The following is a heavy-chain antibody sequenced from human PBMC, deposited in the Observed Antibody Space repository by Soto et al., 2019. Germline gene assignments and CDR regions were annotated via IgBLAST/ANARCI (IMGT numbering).Heavy chain of an antibody. CDR1: GDSVSSNSGA. CDR3: ARGPYRSGWTPDN. V-gene: IGHV6-1*01. Sequence: PSQTLSLTCVISGDSVSSNSGAWSWIRQSPSRGLEWLGRTYYRSKWYNDYAVSVKSRITINPDTSKNQFSMQLDSVTPEDTAVYYCARGPYRSGWTPDNWGQGTLVTVSS. CDR2: TYYRSKWYN. D-gene: IGHD6-19*01. J-gene: IGHJ4*02.